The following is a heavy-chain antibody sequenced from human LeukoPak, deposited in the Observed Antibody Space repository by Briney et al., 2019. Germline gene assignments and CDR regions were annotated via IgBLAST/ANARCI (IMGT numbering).Heavy chain of an antibody. CDR3: ASRCYSYYYMDV. Sequence: PSETLSLTCNVSGVSTSSMSYYWGWIRQPPGKGLEWIGSNYYSGSTDYSPSLKSRVTISVDTSKSQFSLKLTSVTAADTAVYYCASRCYSYYYMDVWGKGTTVIVSS. CDR2: NYYSGST. CDR1: GVSTSSMSYY. V-gene: IGHV4-39*01. J-gene: IGHJ6*03.